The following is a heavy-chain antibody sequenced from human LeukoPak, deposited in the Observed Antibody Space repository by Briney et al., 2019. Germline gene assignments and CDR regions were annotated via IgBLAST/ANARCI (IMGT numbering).Heavy chain of an antibody. D-gene: IGHD5-24*01. CDR1: GFPFSRYW. Sequence: GGSLRLSCVASGFPFSRYWMTWVRQAPAKGLEWVANIKQDGSKKSYVDSVKGRFTISRDNAKNSLYLQMNSLRAEDTAIYYCTRVGYIDEGIDYWGQGTLVTVSS. J-gene: IGHJ4*02. CDR2: IKQDGSKK. CDR3: TRVGYIDEGIDY. V-gene: IGHV3-7*04.